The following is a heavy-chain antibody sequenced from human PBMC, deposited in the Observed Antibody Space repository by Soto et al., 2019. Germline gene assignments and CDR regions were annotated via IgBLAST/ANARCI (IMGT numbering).Heavy chain of an antibody. J-gene: IGHJ3*01. V-gene: IGHV3-48*01. CDR1: GFTFRNYG. Sequence: PGGSLRLSFAASGFTFRNYGMNWVRQAPGEGLEWVSYIGIGSSTKYYADSVKGRFTISRDNAKNSLYLQMNSLRAEDTAVYYCARDQLYYNDISGRPLNAFDVWGQGTMVTVS. D-gene: IGHD3-22*01. CDR2: IGIGSSTK. CDR3: ARDQLYYNDISGRPLNAFDV.